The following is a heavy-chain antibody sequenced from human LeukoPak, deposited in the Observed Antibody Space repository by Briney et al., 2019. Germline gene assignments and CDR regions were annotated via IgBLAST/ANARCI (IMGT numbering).Heavy chain of an antibody. CDR3: ARALVVDVTAHDS. D-gene: IGHD2-15*01. V-gene: IGHV3-21*01. Sequence: AGGSMSLSCAFSGSTSSTYSMNWVRQAPGKGLEWASSISSSSSYIYYADSVKGRFTISRDNANNSMYLQMNSLRADDTAVYYCARALVVDVTAHDSWGHGTLVTVSS. CDR1: GSTSSTYS. J-gene: IGHJ5*01. CDR2: ISSSSSYI.